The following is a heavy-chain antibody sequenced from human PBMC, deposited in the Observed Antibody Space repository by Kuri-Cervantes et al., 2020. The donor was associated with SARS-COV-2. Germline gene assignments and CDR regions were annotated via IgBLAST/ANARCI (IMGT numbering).Heavy chain of an antibody. CDR3: AKAPYDFWSGYHPLTA. J-gene: IGHJ5*02. V-gene: IGHV3-30*18. Sequence: GGSLRLSCAASRFTFNTYRMNWVRQAPGKGLEWVAVISYDGSNKYYADSVKGRFIISRDNSKNCLYLQINSLRAEDTALYYCAKAPYDFWSGYHPLTAWGQGTLVTVSS. D-gene: IGHD3-3*01. CDR1: RFTFNTYR. CDR2: ISYDGSNK.